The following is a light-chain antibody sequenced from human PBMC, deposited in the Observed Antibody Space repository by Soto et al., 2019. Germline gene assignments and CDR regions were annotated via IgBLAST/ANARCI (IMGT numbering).Light chain of an antibody. CDR1: QTISSNY. Sequence: DILFTQSPGTLSVSPGERATLSCRASQTISSNYLAWYQQKPGQPPSLLIYGTSSRATGIPVRFSGSGSRTDFTLTISRLEPEDSAIYYCQQYVRWTVGEGTKVEIK. CDR3: QQYVRWT. J-gene: IGKJ1*01. V-gene: IGKV3-20*01. CDR2: GTS.